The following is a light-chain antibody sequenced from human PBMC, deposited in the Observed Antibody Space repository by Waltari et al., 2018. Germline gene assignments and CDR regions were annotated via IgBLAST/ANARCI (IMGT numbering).Light chain of an antibody. CDR3: QVLDSATDHVV. CDR1: TLRTKS. Sequence: SYVVTQPPSVSVAPGKTARITCGGNTLRTKSVPWYQQKPGQAPVVVIYYSRERPSGIPERFSGSNSGNTATLTISWVEVGDEADYHCQVLDSATDHVVFGGGTRLTVL. V-gene: IGLV3-21*04. J-gene: IGLJ2*01. CDR2: YSR.